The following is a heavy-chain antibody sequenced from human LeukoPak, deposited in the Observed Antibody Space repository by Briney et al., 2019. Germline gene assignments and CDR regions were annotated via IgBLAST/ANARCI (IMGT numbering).Heavy chain of an antibody. V-gene: IGHV4-4*02. D-gene: IGHD3-10*01. Sequence: SETLSLTCAVSGGSISSSNWWSWVRQPPGKGLEWIGEIYHSGSTNYKPSLKSRVTISVDKSKNQFSLKLSSVTAADTAVYYCAISYYYGSGSYYNAPLNAFDIWGQGTMVTVSS. J-gene: IGHJ3*02. CDR3: AISYYYGSGSYYNAPLNAFDI. CDR1: GGSISSSNW. CDR2: IYHSGST.